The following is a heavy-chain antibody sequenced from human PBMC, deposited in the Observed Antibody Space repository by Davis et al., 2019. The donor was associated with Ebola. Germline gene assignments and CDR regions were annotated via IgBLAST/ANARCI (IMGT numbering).Heavy chain of an antibody. CDR1: GFTFSSYG. D-gene: IGHD2-15*01. V-gene: IGHV3-33*06. Sequence: GESLKISCAASGFTFSSYGMHWVRQAPGKGLQWVAVIWDDGSNKYYADSVKGRFTISRDNSKNTLYLQMTTLTTEDTAIYYCAKRRGAAVPDDFDYWGQGTLVTVSS. CDR3: AKRRGAAVPDDFDY. CDR2: IWDDGSNK. J-gene: IGHJ4*02.